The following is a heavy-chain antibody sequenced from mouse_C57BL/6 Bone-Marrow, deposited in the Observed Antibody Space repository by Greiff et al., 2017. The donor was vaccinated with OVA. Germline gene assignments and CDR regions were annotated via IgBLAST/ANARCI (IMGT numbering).Heavy chain of an antibody. V-gene: IGHV1-64*01. CDR2: IHPNSGST. CDR1: GYTFTSYW. D-gene: IGHD1-1*01. Sequence: QVQLQQSGAELVKPGASVKLSCKASGYTFTSYWMHWVKQRPGQGLEWIGMIHPNSGSTNYNEKFKSKATLTVDKSSSTAYMQLSSLTSEDSAVYYCASPYYGSSYDFDYWGQGTTLTVSS. J-gene: IGHJ2*01. CDR3: ASPYYGSSYDFDY.